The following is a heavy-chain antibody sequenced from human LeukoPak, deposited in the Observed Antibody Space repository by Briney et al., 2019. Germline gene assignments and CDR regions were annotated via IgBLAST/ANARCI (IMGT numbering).Heavy chain of an antibody. CDR3: AKEELPSYYYYMDV. Sequence: GGSLRLSCAASGFTFSSYSMHWVRQAPGKGLEWVALISYDGSNKYYVDSVKGRFTISRDNPKNTLYLQMNSLRAEDTAVYYCAKEELPSYYYYMDVWGKGTTVTVSS. CDR1: GFTFSSYS. CDR2: ISYDGSNK. J-gene: IGHJ6*03. D-gene: IGHD1-26*01. V-gene: IGHV3-30-3*01.